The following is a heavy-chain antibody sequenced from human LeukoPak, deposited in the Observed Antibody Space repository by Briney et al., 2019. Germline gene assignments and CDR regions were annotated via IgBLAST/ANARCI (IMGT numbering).Heavy chain of an antibody. D-gene: IGHD4-11*01. CDR1: GGSISSSSYY. J-gene: IGHJ4*02. CDR3: ARDYSNYEIDY. V-gene: IGHV4-39*07. Sequence: PSETLSLTCTVSGGSISSSSYYWGWIRQPPGKGLEWIGSIYYSGSTYYNPSLKSRVTISVDTSKNQFSLKLSSVTAADTAVYYCARDYSNYEIDYWGQGTLVTVSS. CDR2: IYYSGST.